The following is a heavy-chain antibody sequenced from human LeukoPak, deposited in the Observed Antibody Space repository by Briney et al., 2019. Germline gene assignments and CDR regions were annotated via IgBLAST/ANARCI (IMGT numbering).Heavy chain of an antibody. CDR2: INHSGST. CDR1: GGSISSSSYY. V-gene: IGHV4-39*07. D-gene: IGHD3-9*01. CDR3: ARRKRKSYYDILTGYPDAFDI. Sequence: SETLSLTCTVSGGSISSSSYYWGWIRQPPGKGLEWIGEINHSGSTNYNPSLKSRVTISVDTSKNQFSLKLSSVTAADTAVYYCARRKRKSYYDILTGYPDAFDIWGQGTMVTVSS. J-gene: IGHJ3*02.